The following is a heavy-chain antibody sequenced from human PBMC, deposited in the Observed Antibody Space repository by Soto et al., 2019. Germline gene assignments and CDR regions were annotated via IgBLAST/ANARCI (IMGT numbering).Heavy chain of an antibody. CDR2: INPNSGGT. D-gene: IGHD4-4*01. V-gene: IGHV1-2*04. J-gene: IGHJ6*03. CDR1: GYTFTGYY. Sequence: ASVKVSCKASGYTFTGYYMHWVRQAPGQGLEWMGWINPNSGGTNYAQKFQGWVTMTRDTSISTACMELSRLRSDDTAVYYCARGHMTTVTGLYYYYMEVWGKGTTVTVSS. CDR3: ARGHMTTVTGLYYYYMEV.